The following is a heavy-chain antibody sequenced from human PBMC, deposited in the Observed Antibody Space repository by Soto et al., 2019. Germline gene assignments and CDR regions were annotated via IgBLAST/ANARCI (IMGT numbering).Heavy chain of an antibody. CDR2: IRSKAYGGTT. D-gene: IGHD3-9*01. V-gene: IGHV3-49*04. J-gene: IGHJ4*02. CDR1: GFTFGDYA. CDR3: TRHEGLGNFDY. Sequence: SLKLSCTASGFTFGDYAMNLVLQAPGKGLEWVGFIRSKAYGGTTEYAASVKGRFTISRDDSKSIAYLQMNSLKTEDTAVYYCTRHEGLGNFDYWGQGTLVTVSS.